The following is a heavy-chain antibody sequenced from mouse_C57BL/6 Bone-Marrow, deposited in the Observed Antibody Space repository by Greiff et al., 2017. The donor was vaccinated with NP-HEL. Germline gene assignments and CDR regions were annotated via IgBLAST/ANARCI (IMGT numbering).Heavy chain of an antibody. Sequence: QVQLQQPGAELVMPGASVKLSCKASGYTFTSYWMHWVKQRPGQGLEWIGEIDPSDSYTNYNQKFKGKSTLTVDQSYSTAYMQLSSLTSEDSAVYYCARRDGSSYIYAMDYWGQGTSVTVSS. V-gene: IGHV1-69*01. CDR1: GYTFTSYW. D-gene: IGHD1-1*01. J-gene: IGHJ4*01. CDR3: ARRDGSSYIYAMDY. CDR2: IDPSDSYT.